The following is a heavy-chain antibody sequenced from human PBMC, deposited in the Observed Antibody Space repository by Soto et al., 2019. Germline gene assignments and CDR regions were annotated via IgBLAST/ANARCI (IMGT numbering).Heavy chain of an antibody. D-gene: IGHD2-15*01. CDR3: VKGSEVARQELDY. CDR2: ISFDGSDK. V-gene: IGHV3-30*18. J-gene: IGHJ4*02. CDR1: GFSFSNCG. Sequence: QVQLVESGGGVVQPGRSLRLSCAASGFSFSNCGMHWVRQAPGKGLEWVAAISFDGSDKYYLESVKGRFTISRDNSKNTLFLQMNSLRVADTAVYYCVKGSEVARQELDYWGQGTLVTVSS.